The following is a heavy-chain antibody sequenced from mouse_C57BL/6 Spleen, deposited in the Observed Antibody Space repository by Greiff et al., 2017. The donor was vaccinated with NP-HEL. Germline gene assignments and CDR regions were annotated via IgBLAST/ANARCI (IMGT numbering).Heavy chain of an antibody. Sequence: VQLQQSGAELVKPGASVKISCKASGYAFSSYWMNWVKQRPGKGLEWIGQIYPGDGDTNYNGKFKGKATLTADKSSSTADMQLSSLTSEDSAVYFCAREGSTVVATRYAMDYWGQGTSVTVSS. CDR3: AREGSTVVATRYAMDY. J-gene: IGHJ4*01. CDR2: IYPGDGDT. V-gene: IGHV1-80*01. D-gene: IGHD1-1*01. CDR1: GYAFSSYW.